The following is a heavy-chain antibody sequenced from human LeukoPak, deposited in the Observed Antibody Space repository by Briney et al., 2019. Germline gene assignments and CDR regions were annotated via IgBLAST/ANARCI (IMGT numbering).Heavy chain of an antibody. V-gene: IGHV3-33*06. J-gene: IGHJ4*02. D-gene: IGHD6-19*01. CDR2: IWYDGSNK. Sequence: GRSLRLSCAASGFTFSSYGMHWVRQAPGKGLEWVAVIWYDGSNKYYADSVKGRFTITRDNSKNTLYLQMNSLTAEDTAVYYCSKDISRYSSGGCDYWGQGTLVTVSS. CDR1: GFTFSSYG. CDR3: SKDISRYSSGGCDY.